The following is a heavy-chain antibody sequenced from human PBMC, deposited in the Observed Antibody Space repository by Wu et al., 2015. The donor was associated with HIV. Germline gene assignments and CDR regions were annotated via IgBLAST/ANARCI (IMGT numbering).Heavy chain of an antibody. CDR3: ARGFSSTWYDHFDL. Sequence: VQLVQSGAEVKKPGSSVKLSCKASGGTFSSFSINWVRQAPGQGLEWTGGIIPLFGAATYAPRFQDRATITSDDSTSTAYMEVTSLRYEDTAVYYCARGFSSTWYDHFDLWGQGTLVTVSS. V-gene: IGHV1-69*05. CDR1: GGTFSSFS. D-gene: IGHD6-13*01. CDR2: IIPLFGAA. J-gene: IGHJ4*02.